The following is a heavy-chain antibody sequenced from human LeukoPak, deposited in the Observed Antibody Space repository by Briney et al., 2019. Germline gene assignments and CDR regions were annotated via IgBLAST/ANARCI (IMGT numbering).Heavy chain of an antibody. CDR2: IHPGDFDT. CDR1: GYSFTSYW. D-gene: IGHD5-24*01. CDR3: ARHVEMATITAPFYYYYYMDV. J-gene: IGHJ6*03. V-gene: IGHV5-51*01. Sequence: GESLKISCKGSGYSFTSYWIGWVRQMPGKGLEGMGSIHPGDFDTRYSPYFQGQVTISADKSISTAYLQWSSLKASDTAMYYCARHVEMATITAPFYYYYYMDVWGTGTTVTVSS.